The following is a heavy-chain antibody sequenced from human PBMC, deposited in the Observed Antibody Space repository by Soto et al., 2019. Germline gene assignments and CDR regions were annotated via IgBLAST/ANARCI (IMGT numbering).Heavy chain of an antibody. J-gene: IGHJ4*02. CDR2: ISGSGGST. Sequence: EVQLLESGGGLVQPGGSLRLSCAASGFTFSSYAMSWVRQAPGKGLEWVSAISGSGGSTYYADSVKGRFTISRDNSKNALYLQMNRLRAEDTAVYYCAKDVASIAGFDYWGQGPLVPVSS. CDR3: AKDVASIAGFDY. D-gene: IGHD6-6*01. V-gene: IGHV3-23*01. CDR1: GFTFSSYA.